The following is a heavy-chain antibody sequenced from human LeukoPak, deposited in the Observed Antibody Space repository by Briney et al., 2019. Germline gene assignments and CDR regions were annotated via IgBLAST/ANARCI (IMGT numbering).Heavy chain of an antibody. CDR2: ISSDGSNK. V-gene: IGHV3-30*03. D-gene: IGHD3-10*01. J-gene: IGHJ4*02. Sequence: GESLRLPCADSGFTFSTYGMHWVRQAPGKGLEWVAVISSDGSNKYYADSVKGRFTISRDNSKNTLYLQMNSLRAEDTAVYYCASKWVGVNNFDDWGLGTLVTVSS. CDR3: ASKWVGVNNFDD. CDR1: GFTFSTYG.